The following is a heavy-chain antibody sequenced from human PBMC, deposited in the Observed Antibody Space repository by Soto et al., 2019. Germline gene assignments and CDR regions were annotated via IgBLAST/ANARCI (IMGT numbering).Heavy chain of an antibody. CDR1: GFTFSDHA. D-gene: IGHD2-2*02. V-gene: IGHV3-33*01. J-gene: IGHJ6*02. Sequence: QVHLVESGGGVVQPGTSLRLSCAASGFTFSDHAMYWVRQAPGKGLEWVAVIWNDGIKKFSAESVKGRLTISRDNSKNILYLQINDLRVEDRGVYYCARDPERLIPRRGGVYGMDVWGQGTPGTVSS. CDR3: ARDPERLIPRRGGVYGMDV. CDR2: IWNDGIKK.